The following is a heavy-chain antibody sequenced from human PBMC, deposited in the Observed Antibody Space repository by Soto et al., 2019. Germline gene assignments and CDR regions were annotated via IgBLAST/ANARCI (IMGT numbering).Heavy chain of an antibody. D-gene: IGHD6-19*01. CDR1: GFTFSSYW. Sequence: LRLSCAASGFTFSSYWMSWVRQAPGKGLEWVANIKQDGSEKYYVDSVKGRLTISRDNSKNTLYLQMNSLRAEDTAVYYCARDRRQWLVLGCMDVWGQGTTVTVSS. CDR2: IKQDGSEK. V-gene: IGHV3-7*01. J-gene: IGHJ6*02. CDR3: ARDRRQWLVLGCMDV.